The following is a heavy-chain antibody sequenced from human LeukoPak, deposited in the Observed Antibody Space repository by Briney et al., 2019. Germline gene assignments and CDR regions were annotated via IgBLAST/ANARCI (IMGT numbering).Heavy chain of an antibody. CDR3: ASPPQSSSSWYGYFDY. CDR1: GFTFSSHG. D-gene: IGHD6-13*01. Sequence: PGGSLRLSCAASGFTFSSHGMSWVRQAPGKGLEWVSVIYSGGSTYYADSVKGRFTISRDKSKNTLYLQMNSLRAEDTAVYYCASPPQSSSSWYGYFDYWGQGTLVTVSS. J-gene: IGHJ4*02. CDR2: IYSGGST. V-gene: IGHV3-53*01.